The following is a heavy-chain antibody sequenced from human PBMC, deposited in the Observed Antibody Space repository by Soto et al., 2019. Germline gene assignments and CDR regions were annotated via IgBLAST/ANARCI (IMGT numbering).Heavy chain of an antibody. CDR1: GYTFTSYA. CDR3: ARGVVATSDSWFDP. D-gene: IGHD2-15*01. Sequence: ASVKVSCKASGYTFTSYAMHWVRQAPGQRLEWMGWINAGNGSTKYSQKFQGRVTITRDTSASTAYMELSSLRSEDTAVYYCARGVVATSDSWFDPWGQGTLVTVSS. CDR2: INAGNGST. V-gene: IGHV1-3*01. J-gene: IGHJ5*02.